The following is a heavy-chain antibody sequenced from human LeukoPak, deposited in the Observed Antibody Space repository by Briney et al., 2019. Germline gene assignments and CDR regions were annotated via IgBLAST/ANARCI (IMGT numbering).Heavy chain of an antibody. Sequence: SETLSLTCTVSGGSIRSSSYYWGWIRQPPGKGLEWIGSIYYSGSTNYNPSLKSRVTISVDTSKNQFSLKLSSVTAADTAVYYCARERRGDVAAAGTGAFDYWGQGTLVTVSS. J-gene: IGHJ4*02. V-gene: IGHV4-39*07. CDR1: GGSIRSSSYY. CDR3: ARERRGDVAAAGTGAFDY. CDR2: IYYSGST. D-gene: IGHD6-13*01.